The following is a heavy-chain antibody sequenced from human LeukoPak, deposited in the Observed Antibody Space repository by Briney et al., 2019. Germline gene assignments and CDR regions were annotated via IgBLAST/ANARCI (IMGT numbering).Heavy chain of an antibody. V-gene: IGHV3-7*01. CDR2: IKQDGSET. CDR1: GFTFSSYW. CDR3: ARDLGGSSSGFDP. Sequence: GGSLRLSCAASGFTFSSYWLSWVRQAPGKGLEWVANIKQDGSETYYVDSVKGGFTISRDNAKNSLYLQMNSLRAEDTAVYYCARDLGGSSSGFDPWGQGTLVTVSS. J-gene: IGHJ5*02. D-gene: IGHD6-13*01.